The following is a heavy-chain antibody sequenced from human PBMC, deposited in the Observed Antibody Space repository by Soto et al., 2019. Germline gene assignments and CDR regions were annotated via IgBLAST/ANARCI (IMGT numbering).Heavy chain of an antibody. D-gene: IGHD2-21*02. J-gene: IGHJ6*02. CDR1: GFSLSTGGMG. CDR3: AHSRCGGDCLQSYSSHYYYGVDV. V-gene: IGHV2-5*02. Sequence: ESGPTLVNPTQTLTLTCTFSGFSLSTGGMGVGWIRQPPGKALEWLALIYWDDDKRYSPSLESRLTITKDTFKNQVVLTMTNMDPVDTATYYCAHSRCGGDCLQSYSSHYYYGVDVWGQGT. CDR2: IYWDDDK.